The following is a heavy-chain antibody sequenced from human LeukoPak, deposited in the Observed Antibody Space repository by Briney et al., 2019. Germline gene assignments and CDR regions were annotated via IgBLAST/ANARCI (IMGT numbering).Heavy chain of an antibody. CDR3: ARDPYGYGREFDY. CDR2: ISSNGGST. D-gene: IGHD5-18*01. J-gene: IGHJ4*02. CDR1: GFTFSSYA. V-gene: IGHV3-64*01. Sequence: PGGSLRLSCAASGFTFSSYAMHWVRQAPGKGLEYVSAISSNGGSTYYANSVKGRFTISRENSKNTLYLQVNSLRAEDTAVYYCARDPYGYGREFDYWGQGTLITVSS.